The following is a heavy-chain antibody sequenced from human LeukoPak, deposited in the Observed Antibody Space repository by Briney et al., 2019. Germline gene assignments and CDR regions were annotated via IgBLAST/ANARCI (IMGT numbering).Heavy chain of an antibody. J-gene: IGHJ6*03. Sequence: GGSLRLSCAASEFTFSSYCMNWVRQAPGKGLEWVANIKQDGSEKYYVDSVKGRFTISRDNAKNSLYLQMKSLRPEDTAVYYCGRYGLGYYYMDVWGKGTTVTVSS. CDR2: IKQDGSEK. D-gene: IGHD6-19*01. CDR1: EFTFSSYC. CDR3: GRYGLGYYYMDV. V-gene: IGHV3-7*01.